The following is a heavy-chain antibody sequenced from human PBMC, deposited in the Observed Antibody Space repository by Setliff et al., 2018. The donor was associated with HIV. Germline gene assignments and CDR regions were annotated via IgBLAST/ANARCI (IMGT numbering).Heavy chain of an antibody. Sequence: SETLSLTCTVSGDSISSYSWNWIRQSPGGGLEWIGFIFSSGRTKYNPSLQSRVTMSIGTSKNQFSLRLTSVTAADTAVYYCARRIDDSGSFPDKNWFDTWGQGSLVTVSS. CDR3: ARRIDDSGSFPDKNWFDT. CDR2: IFSSGRT. J-gene: IGHJ5*02. CDR1: GDSISSYS. D-gene: IGHD3-10*01. V-gene: IGHV4-4*09.